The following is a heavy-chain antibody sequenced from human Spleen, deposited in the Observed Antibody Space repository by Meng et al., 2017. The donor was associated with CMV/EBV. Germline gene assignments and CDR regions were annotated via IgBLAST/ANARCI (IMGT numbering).Heavy chain of an antibody. CDR1: TFSSYP. CDR2: IIPIFGTT. D-gene: IGHD3-10*01. CDR3: AREACITMVRGIPNWFDP. J-gene: IGHJ5*02. Sequence: TFSSYPLSWVRQAPGQGLEWMGGIIPIFGTTNYAQKFQGRVTITTDESTTTAYMELSSLRSEDTAVYYCAREACITMVRGIPNWFDPWGQGTLVTVSS. V-gene: IGHV1-69*05.